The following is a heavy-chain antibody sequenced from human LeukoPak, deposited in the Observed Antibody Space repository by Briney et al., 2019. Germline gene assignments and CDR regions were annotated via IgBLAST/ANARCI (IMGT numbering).Heavy chain of an antibody. CDR1: GFTFSSYA. Sequence: GGSLRLSCAASGFTFSSYAMSWVHQAPGKGLEWVSAISGSGGSTYYADSVKGRFTISRDNSKNTLYLQMNSLRAEDTAVYYCAKVNDFWSGYKDYWGQGTLVTVSS. V-gene: IGHV3-23*01. CDR3: AKVNDFWSGYKDY. D-gene: IGHD3-3*01. J-gene: IGHJ4*02. CDR2: ISGSGGST.